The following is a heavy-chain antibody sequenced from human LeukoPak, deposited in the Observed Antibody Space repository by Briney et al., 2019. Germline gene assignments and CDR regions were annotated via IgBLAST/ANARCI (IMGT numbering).Heavy chain of an antibody. CDR1: GGSISSSY. CDR3: ASLTTADAFDI. V-gene: IGHV4-59*01. J-gene: IGHJ3*02. CDR2: IYDSGST. Sequence: SETLSLTCTVSGGSISSSYWSWIRQPPGKGLEWIGYIYDSGSTNYNPSLKSRVTISVDTSKNQFSLKLSSVTAADTAVFYCASLTTADAFDIWGQGTMVTVSS. D-gene: IGHD3-22*01.